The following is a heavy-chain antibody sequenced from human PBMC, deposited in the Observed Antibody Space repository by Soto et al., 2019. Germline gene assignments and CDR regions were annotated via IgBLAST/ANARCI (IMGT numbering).Heavy chain of an antibody. D-gene: IGHD3-3*01. Sequence: PSETLSLTCSVSGGSIGGYYWSWIRQPPGVGLEWIGSIYYSGSTNYNPSLKSRVTISIDTSKNQFSLKLSSVTAADTAVYYCAREKYLLAEGLAPLYYFDYWGQGTLVTVSS. V-gene: IGHV4-59*12. CDR2: IYYSGST. CDR1: GGSIGGYY. CDR3: AREKYLLAEGLAPLYYFDY. J-gene: IGHJ4*02.